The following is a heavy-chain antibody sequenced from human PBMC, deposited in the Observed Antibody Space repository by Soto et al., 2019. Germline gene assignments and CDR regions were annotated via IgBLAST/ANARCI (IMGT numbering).Heavy chain of an antibody. Sequence: SETLSLTCTVSGGSISSGGYYWSWIRQHPGKGLEWIGYIYYSGSTYYNPSLKSRVTISVDTSKNQFSLKLSSVTVADTAVYYCARVGQQWTGWFDPWGQGTLVTVSS. CDR2: IYYSGST. CDR3: ARVGQQWTGWFDP. J-gene: IGHJ5*02. CDR1: GGSISSGGYY. V-gene: IGHV4-31*03. D-gene: IGHD6-19*01.